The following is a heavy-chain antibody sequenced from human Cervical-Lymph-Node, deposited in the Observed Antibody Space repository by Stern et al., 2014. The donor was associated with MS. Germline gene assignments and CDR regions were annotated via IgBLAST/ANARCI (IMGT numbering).Heavy chain of an antibody. Sequence: ITLKESGPTLVKPTQTVTLTCTLSGFSVATAGVGVGWIRQPPGKALEWLALLYWADDKLYSPSLKNRLTIIKDPSKNQVVLTMTNVDPVDTATYYCAHSRVKYCRGGTCYSSLFDYWGQGTLVTVSS. D-gene: IGHD2-15*01. CDR2: LYWADDK. CDR3: AHSRVKYCRGGTCYSSLFDY. V-gene: IGHV2-5*02. CDR1: GFSVATAGVG. J-gene: IGHJ4*02.